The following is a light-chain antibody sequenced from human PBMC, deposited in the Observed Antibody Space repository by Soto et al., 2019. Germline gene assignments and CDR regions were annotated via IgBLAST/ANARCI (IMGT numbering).Light chain of an antibody. V-gene: IGKV3-15*01. Sequence: EIVMTQSQAFLSVSPGERVILSCRASQSVFSNLAWYQQKPGQAPRLLIYSASARVTGIPARFSGSGSGTEFTLTISSLQSEDFAIYYCQQYHNWPPLTFGGGTKVEIK. CDR1: QSVFSN. CDR2: SAS. J-gene: IGKJ4*01. CDR3: QQYHNWPPLT.